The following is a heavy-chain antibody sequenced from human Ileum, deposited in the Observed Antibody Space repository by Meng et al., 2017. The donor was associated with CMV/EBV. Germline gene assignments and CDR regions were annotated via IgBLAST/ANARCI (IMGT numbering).Heavy chain of an antibody. J-gene: IGHJ6*02. Sequence: SETLSLTRSVSGASISSSTYYWGWIRQSPGKGLEWIGSIYFSGSSFYNPSLQGQVTISIDTSKSQFSLKVNSVTAADTAVYYCARSLSRYYFGMDVWGQGTTVTVSS. D-gene: IGHD3-16*01. CDR1: GASISSSTYY. CDR2: IYFSGSS. V-gene: IGHV4-39*01. CDR3: ARSLSRYYFGMDV.